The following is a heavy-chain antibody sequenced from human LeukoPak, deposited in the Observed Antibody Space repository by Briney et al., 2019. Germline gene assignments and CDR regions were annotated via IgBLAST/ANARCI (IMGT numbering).Heavy chain of an antibody. Sequence: GGSLRLSCAASGFTFSNAWMSWVRQAPGKGLEWVGRIKSKTDGGTTDYAAPVKGRFTISRDDSKNTLYLQMNSLKTEDTAVYYCTTEPGPPGYCSGGSCYSSLGWFDPWGQGTLVTVSS. CDR1: GFTFSNAW. CDR2: IKSKTDGGTT. J-gene: IGHJ5*02. CDR3: TTEPGPPGYCSGGSCYSSLGWFDP. V-gene: IGHV3-15*01. D-gene: IGHD2-15*01.